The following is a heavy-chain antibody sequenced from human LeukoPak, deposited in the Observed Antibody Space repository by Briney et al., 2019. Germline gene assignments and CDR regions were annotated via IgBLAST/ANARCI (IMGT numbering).Heavy chain of an antibody. D-gene: IGHD6-13*01. CDR1: GGSFSGYY. CDR3: ARGLSGYSSSWYPWFDY. CDR2: INHGGDT. Sequence: SETLSLTCAVYGGSFSGYYWNWIRQPPGKGLEWIGEINHGGDTNYNPSLKSRVTISVDTSKNQFSLKLSSVTAADTAVYYCARGLSGYSSSWYPWFDYWGQGTLVTVSS. V-gene: IGHV4-34*01. J-gene: IGHJ4*02.